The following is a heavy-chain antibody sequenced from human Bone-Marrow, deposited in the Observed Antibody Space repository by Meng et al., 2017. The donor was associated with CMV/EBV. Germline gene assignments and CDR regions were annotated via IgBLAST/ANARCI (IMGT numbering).Heavy chain of an antibody. V-gene: IGHV1-2*02. J-gene: IGHJ4*02. CDR1: GYTVSTYF. Sequence: VQLVRSGAGVKKPGASVKVSCKASGYTVSTYFIHWFRQAPGQGRQWMGWLNPYSGDTHFAQKFQGRVTMTSDTSTNAVYMDLSSLSYDDTAIYFCTRVGDSGFGLDYWGQGTLVTVSS. CDR3: TRVGDSGFGLDY. D-gene: IGHD2-21*02. CDR2: LNPYSGDT.